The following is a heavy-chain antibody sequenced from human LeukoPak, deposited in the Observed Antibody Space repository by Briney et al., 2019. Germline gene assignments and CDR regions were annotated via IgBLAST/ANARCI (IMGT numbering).Heavy chain of an antibody. CDR3: ARKKRADPGFDI. Sequence: SETLSLTCTVSGGSLSGYYWSWIRQPPGKGLEWIGYIYYSGTTNYNPSLKSRLTISVDTSKKQFSLKLTSVAAADTAVYYCARKKRADPGFDIWGQGTMVTVSS. CDR1: GGSLSGYY. CDR2: IYYSGTT. V-gene: IGHV4-59*01. J-gene: IGHJ3*02.